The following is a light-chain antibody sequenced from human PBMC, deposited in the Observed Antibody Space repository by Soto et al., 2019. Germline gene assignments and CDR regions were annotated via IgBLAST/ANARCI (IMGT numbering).Light chain of an antibody. CDR1: QGIRND. Sequence: AIQMTQSPSSLSASVGDRVTITCRASQGIRNDLGWFQQKPGKAPNLLIYAASSLQSGVPSRFSGSGSGTDFSLTISSLQPEDFALYYCQQYNIWPPYTFGQGTKVDIK. V-gene: IGKV1-6*01. J-gene: IGKJ2*01. CDR3: QQYNIWPPYT. CDR2: AAS.